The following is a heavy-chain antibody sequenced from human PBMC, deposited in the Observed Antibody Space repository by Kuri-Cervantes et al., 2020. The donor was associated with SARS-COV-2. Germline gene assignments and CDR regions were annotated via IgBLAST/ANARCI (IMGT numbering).Heavy chain of an antibody. CDR3: ARDREDIVVVPTENWFDP. D-gene: IGHD2-2*01. CDR2: IIPILGIA. V-gene: IGHV1-69*04. CDR1: GGTFSSYA. J-gene: IGHJ5*02. Sequence: SVKVSCKASGGTFSSYAISWVRQAPRQGLEWMGRIIPILGIANHAQKFQGRVTITADKSTSTAYMELSSLRSEDTAVYYCARDREDIVVVPTENWFDPWGQGTLVTVSS.